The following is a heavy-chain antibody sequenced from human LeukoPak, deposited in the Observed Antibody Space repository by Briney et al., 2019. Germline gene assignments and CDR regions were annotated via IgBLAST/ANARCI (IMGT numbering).Heavy chain of an antibody. V-gene: IGHV3-23*01. J-gene: IGHJ4*02. CDR1: GFAFSNYA. Sequence: GGSLRLSCAASGFAFSNYAMSWVGQAPGKGLEGVSSLSGGGDSRYYADSVMGRFTISRDNSKNTLYLQMNSLRAEDTAVYYCAKAVRSMVTGGGYFDSWGQGTLVTVSS. D-gene: IGHD3-10*01. CDR3: AKAVRSMVTGGGYFDS. CDR2: LSGGGDSR.